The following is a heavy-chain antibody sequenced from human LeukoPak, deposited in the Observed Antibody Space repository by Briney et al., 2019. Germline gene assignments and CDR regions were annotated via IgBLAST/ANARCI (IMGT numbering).Heavy chain of an antibody. CDR3: ASRTYSSGLYY. CDR2: IYSGGST. Sequence: GGSLRLSCAASGFTVSSNYMSWVRQAPGKGLEWVSVIYSGGSTYYADSVKGRFTISRHNSKHTLYLQMNSLRAEDTAVYYCASRTYSSGLYYWGQGTLVTVSS. V-gene: IGHV3-53*04. J-gene: IGHJ4*02. CDR1: GFTVSSNY. D-gene: IGHD6-19*01.